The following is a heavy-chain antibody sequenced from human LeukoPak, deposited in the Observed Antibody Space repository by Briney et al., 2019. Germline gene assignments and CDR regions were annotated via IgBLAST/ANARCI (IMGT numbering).Heavy chain of an antibody. CDR1: GGSISSGGYY. Sequence: TSETLSLTCTVSGGSISSGGYYWSWIRQHPGKGLEWIGYIYYSGSTNYNPSLKSRVTISVDTSKNQFSLKLSSVTAADTAVYYCARRARISLFTCWFDPWGQGTLVTVSS. CDR2: IYYSGST. V-gene: IGHV4-31*03. CDR3: ARRARISLFTCWFDP. D-gene: IGHD3-10*02. J-gene: IGHJ5*02.